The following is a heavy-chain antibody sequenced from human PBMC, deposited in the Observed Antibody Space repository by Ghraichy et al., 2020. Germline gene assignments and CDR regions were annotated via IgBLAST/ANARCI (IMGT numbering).Heavy chain of an antibody. CDR3: ATESSSVPLNWFDP. CDR1: GYSISSGHY. Sequence: SETLSLTCDVSGYSISSGHYWGWIRQPPGEGLEWIGSMYHSGTTYYNPSLKSRVTISLDTSKNKLSLKVTSVTAADTAVYYCATESSSVPLNWFDPWGQGIMVTVSS. V-gene: IGHV4-38-2*02. CDR2: MYHSGTT. J-gene: IGHJ5*02.